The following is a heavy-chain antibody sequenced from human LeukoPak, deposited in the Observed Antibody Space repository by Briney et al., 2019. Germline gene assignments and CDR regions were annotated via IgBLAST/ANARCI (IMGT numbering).Heavy chain of an antibody. J-gene: IGHJ4*02. V-gene: IGHV5-51*01. CDR2: IYPGDSDT. CDR1: GYNFTSYW. CDR3: ARWNDILTGYLTD. D-gene: IGHD3-9*01. Sequence: GASRQISCKGSGYNFTSYWIGGVRQMPGKGLEWMGIIYPGDSDTRYSPSFQGQVTISADKSISTAYLQWSSLKASDTAMYYCARWNDILTGYLTDWGQGTLVTVSS.